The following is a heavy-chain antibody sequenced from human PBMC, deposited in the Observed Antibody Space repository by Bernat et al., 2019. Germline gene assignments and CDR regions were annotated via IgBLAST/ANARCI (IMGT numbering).Heavy chain of an antibody. J-gene: IGHJ4*02. D-gene: IGHD2-15*01. CDR1: GFSFSGYW. V-gene: IGHV3-74*01. CDR2: INSEGSST. CDR3: ARSRGALVDY. Sequence: EVQLVESGGGLVQPGGSLRLSCASSGFSFSGYWMHWVRQDPGKGLVWVSRINSEGSSTNYADSVKGRFTISRDNAKNTLYLQMNSLRAEDTAVYYCARSRGALVDYWGQGTLVTVSS.